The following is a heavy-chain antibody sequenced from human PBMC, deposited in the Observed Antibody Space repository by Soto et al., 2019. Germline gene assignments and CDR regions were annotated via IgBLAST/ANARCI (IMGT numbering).Heavy chain of an antibody. V-gene: IGHV4-39*01. J-gene: IGHJ3*02. Sequence: QLQLQESGPGLVKPSETLSLTCTVSGGSISSSSYYWGWIRQPPGKGLEWIGSIYYSGSTYYNPSLKSRVTISVDTSKNQFSLKLSSVTAADTAVYYCARQRGILWFGELWWLDAFDIWGQGTMVTVSS. D-gene: IGHD3-10*01. CDR3: ARQRGILWFGELWWLDAFDI. CDR1: GGSISSSSYY. CDR2: IYYSGST.